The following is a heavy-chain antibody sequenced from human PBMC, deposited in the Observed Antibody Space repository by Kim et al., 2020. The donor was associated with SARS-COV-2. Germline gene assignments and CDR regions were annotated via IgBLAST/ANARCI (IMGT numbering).Heavy chain of an antibody. V-gene: IGHV4-59*01. CDR3: ARDRRARGYSGYEGGFDF. CDR2: VYYNGST. CDR1: GGSISSYY. J-gene: IGHJ4*02. D-gene: IGHD5-12*01. Sequence: SETLSLTCTVSGGSISSYYWSWIRQPPGKGLEWIGYVYYNGSTNYNPSLKSRVTLSVDTSKNHFSLNLRSVTAADTAVYYCARDRRARGYSGYEGGFDFWGQGSLVTVSS.